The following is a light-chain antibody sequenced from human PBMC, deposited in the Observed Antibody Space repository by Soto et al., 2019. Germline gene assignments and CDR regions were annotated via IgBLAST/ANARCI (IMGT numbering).Light chain of an antibody. J-gene: IGLJ1*01. Sequence: QSALTQPPSASGTPGQRVPISCSGSSSNIGSSYVYWYQQHPGKAPKLMIYEGSKRPSGVSNRFSGSKSGNTASLTISGLQAEDEADYYCSSYAGSSTSFYVFGTGTKLTVL. CDR1: SSNIGSSY. CDR2: EGS. V-gene: IGLV2-23*01. CDR3: SSYAGSSTSFYV.